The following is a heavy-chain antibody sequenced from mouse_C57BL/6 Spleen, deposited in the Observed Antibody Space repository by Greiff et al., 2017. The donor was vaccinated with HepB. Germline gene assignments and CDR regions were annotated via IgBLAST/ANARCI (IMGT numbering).Heavy chain of an antibody. V-gene: IGHV14-4*01. CDR3: TALYYSKRSFAY. CDR1: GFNIKDDY. CDR2: IDPENGDT. Sequence: EVQLQQSGAELVRPGASVKLSCTASGFNIKDDYMHWVKQRPEQGLEWIGWIDPENGDTEYASKFQGKATITADTSSNTAYLQLSSLTSEDTAVYYCTALYYSKRSFAYWGQGTLVTVSA. J-gene: IGHJ3*01. D-gene: IGHD2-5*01.